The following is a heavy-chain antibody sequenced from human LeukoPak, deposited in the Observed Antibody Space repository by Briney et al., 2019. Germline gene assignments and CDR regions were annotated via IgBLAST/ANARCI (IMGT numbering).Heavy chain of an antibody. CDR3: ARDHVYGGADY. J-gene: IGHJ4*02. CDR2: TSGDGITT. CDR1: GFTFHSYA. Sequence: LAGGSLRLSCAASGFTFHSYAIHWVRQAPGKGLEWVSLTSGDGITTYFADSVKGRFTISRDNSKSSLFLQMNSLRTEDTALYYCARDHVYGGADYWGQGTLVTVSS. V-gene: IGHV3-43*02. D-gene: IGHD5/OR15-5a*01.